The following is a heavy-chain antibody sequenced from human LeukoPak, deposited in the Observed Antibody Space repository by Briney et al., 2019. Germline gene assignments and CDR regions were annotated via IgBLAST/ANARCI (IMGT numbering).Heavy chain of an antibody. V-gene: IGHV1-69*05. CDR2: IIPIFGTA. Sequence: ASVKVSCKASGGTFSSYAISWVRQAPGQGLERMGGIIPIFGTANYAQKFQGRVTITTDESTSTAYMELSSLRSEDTAVYYCAREREIHGQGLYFDYWGQGTLVTVSS. CDR3: AREREIHGQGLYFDY. CDR1: GGTFSSYA. D-gene: IGHD1-26*01. J-gene: IGHJ4*02.